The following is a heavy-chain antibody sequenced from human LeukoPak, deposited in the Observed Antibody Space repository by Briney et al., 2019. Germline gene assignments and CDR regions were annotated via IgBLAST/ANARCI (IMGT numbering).Heavy chain of an antibody. Sequence: PGASLRLSCAASGFTFSSYAMSWVRQAPGRGLEWISPISGGDGGTYYADSVTGRFTISRDKCKHTLFLQMNSLRAEDTAVYYCARSGTTVTYFDYWGQGTLVTVSS. CDR2: ISGGDGGT. CDR3: ARSGTTVTYFDY. CDR1: GFTFSSYA. J-gene: IGHJ4*02. V-gene: IGHV3-23*01. D-gene: IGHD4-17*01.